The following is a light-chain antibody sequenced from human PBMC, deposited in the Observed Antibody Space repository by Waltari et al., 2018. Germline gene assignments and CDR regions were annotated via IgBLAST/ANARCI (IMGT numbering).Light chain of an antibody. J-gene: IGLJ3*02. CDR1: SSNIGSND. Sequence: QSVLTQPPSVSEAPRQRVTISCSGSSSNIGSNDVNWYQQFPGKAPKLLIYDNDLLPSGISDRFSASKSGTSASLAISGLQSEDEADYYCAVWDDSLHGPVFGGGTKVTVL. CDR2: DND. CDR3: AVWDDSLHGPV. V-gene: IGLV1-36*01.